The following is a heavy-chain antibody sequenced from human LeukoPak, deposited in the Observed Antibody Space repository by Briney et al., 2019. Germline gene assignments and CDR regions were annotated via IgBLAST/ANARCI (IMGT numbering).Heavy chain of an antibody. CDR1: GFTFSGYW. V-gene: IGHV3-74*01. Sequence: PGGSLRLSCAASGFTFSGYWMHWVRQAPGKGLVWVSRIYSDGSTTSCADSVKGRFTISRDNAKNSLYLEMNSLRAEDTAVYYCARDQSTVLTRAFDYWGQGTLVTVSS. CDR2: IYSDGSTT. CDR3: ARDQSTVLTRAFDY. J-gene: IGHJ4*02. D-gene: IGHD4-23*01.